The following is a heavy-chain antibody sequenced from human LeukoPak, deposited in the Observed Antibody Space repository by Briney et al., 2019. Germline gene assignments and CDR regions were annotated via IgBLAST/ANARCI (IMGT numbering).Heavy chain of an antibody. V-gene: IGHV1-2*06. CDR3: ASPGLRYFDWLLLGDDAFDI. J-gene: IGHJ3*02. D-gene: IGHD3-9*01. Sequence: VASVKVSCKASGSTFTGYYMHWVRQAPGQGLEWMGRINPNSGGTNYAQKFQGRVTMTRDTSIGTAYMELSRLRSDDTAVYYCASPGLRYFDWLLLGDDAFDIWGQGTMVTVSS. CDR2: INPNSGGT. CDR1: GSTFTGYY.